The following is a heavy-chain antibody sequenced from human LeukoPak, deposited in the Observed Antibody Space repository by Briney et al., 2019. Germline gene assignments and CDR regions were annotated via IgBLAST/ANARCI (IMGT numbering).Heavy chain of an antibody. D-gene: IGHD2-2*01. V-gene: IGHV3-21*01. CDR1: GFTFSRYS. CDR2: ISSSSSFI. J-gene: IGHJ4*02. CDR3: ARDPPLGYCSSSSCPHLDY. Sequence: PGGSLRLSCAASGFTFSRYSMNWVRQAPGKGLEWLSSISSSSSFIYYADSVKGRFTISGDNAKNSLYLQMNSLRAEDTAVYYCARDPPLGYCSSSSCPHLDYWGQGALVTVSS.